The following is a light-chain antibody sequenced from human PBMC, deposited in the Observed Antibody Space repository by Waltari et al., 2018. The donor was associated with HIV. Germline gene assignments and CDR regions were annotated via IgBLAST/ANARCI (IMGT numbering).Light chain of an antibody. J-gene: IGKJ4*01. CDR2: WAS. Sequence: DIVMTQSPDSLAVSMGERATINCKFSQTVLYTSNNKNYLAWYQQKPGQPPKLLIYWASTRESGVPDRFSGSGSGTDFTLTISNMQAADVAVYYCQQYYGNPLTFGGGTKVEIK. V-gene: IGKV4-1*01. CDR3: QQYYGNPLT. CDR1: QTVLYTSNNKNY.